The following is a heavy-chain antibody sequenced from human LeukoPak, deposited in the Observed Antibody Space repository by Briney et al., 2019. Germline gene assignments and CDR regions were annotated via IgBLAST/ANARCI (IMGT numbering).Heavy chain of an antibody. CDR1: GGSISSYY. V-gene: IGHV4-59*01. Sequence: SSETLSLTCTVSGGSISSYYWSWIRQPPGKGLEWIGYIYYSGSTNYNPSLKSRVTISVDTSKNQFSLKLSSVTAADTAVYYCAKDNTLGVLTAIPRGAFDIWGQGTMVTVSS. J-gene: IGHJ3*02. CDR3: AKDNTLGVLTAIPRGAFDI. CDR2: IYYSGST. D-gene: IGHD2-21*02.